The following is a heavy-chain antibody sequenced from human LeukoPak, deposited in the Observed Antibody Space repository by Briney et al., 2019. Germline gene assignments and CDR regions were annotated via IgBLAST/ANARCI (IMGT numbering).Heavy chain of an antibody. CDR1: GGSISSYY. CDR2: IYYSGST. J-gene: IGHJ6*02. Sequence: SETLSLTCTVFGGSISSYYWSWIRQPPGKGLEWIGYIYYSGSTNYNPSLKSRVTISVDTSKNQFSLKLSSVTAADTAVYYCARVVCGGSCYSSYGMDVWGQGTTVTVSS. CDR3: ARVVCGGSCYSSYGMDV. D-gene: IGHD2-15*01. V-gene: IGHV4-59*01.